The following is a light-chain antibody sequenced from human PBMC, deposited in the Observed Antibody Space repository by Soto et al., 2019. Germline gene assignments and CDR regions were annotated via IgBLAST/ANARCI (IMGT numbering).Light chain of an antibody. CDR2: AGS. CDR1: QSISNY. Sequence: DIQMTQSPSSLSASVGDRVTITCRASQSISNYLQWYQQKPGRAPTLLIYAGSSFQSGVPSRFSGSRSGTDFTLTILSLQTEEFTTYSCQQRYINRFTFGQGTQLDI. CDR3: QQRYINRFT. V-gene: IGKV1-39*01. J-gene: IGKJ2*01.